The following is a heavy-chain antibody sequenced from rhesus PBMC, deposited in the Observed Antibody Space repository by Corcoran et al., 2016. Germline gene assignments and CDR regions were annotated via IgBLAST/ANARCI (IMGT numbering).Heavy chain of an antibody. CDR2: IGGTTGTT. J-gene: IGHJ4*01. D-gene: IGHD6-19*01. V-gene: IGHV4-65*02. Sequence: QVQLQESGPGLVKPAETLSLPGAVSGGSVRRSHWWSWIRQPPGKGLAWSGSIGGTTGTTYYNPSLKIRVTVLKDTSKNQFSLNLNSVTAADTAIYYCARRSPSNPFDYWGQGVLVTVSS. CDR1: GGSVRRSHW. CDR3: ARRSPSNPFDY.